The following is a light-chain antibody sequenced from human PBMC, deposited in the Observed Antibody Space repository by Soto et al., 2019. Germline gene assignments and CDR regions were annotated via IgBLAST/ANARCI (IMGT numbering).Light chain of an antibody. CDR3: SSYTTSSPWV. V-gene: IGLV2-14*01. CDR2: DVS. J-gene: IGLJ3*02. Sequence: QSVLTQPASVSGSPGQSITISCTGTSSDVGGYDYVSWYQQHPGKAPKLMIYDVSNRPSGVSNRFSGSKSGNTASLTISGLQAEDEADYYCSSYTTSSPWVFGGGTKLHRP. CDR1: SSDVGGYDY.